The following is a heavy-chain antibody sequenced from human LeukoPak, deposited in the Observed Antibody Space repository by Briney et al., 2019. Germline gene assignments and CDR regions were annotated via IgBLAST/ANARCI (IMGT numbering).Heavy chain of an antibody. CDR1: GFTFSSYG. Sequence: GGSLRLSCAASGFTFSSYGMPWVRQAPGKGLEWVAVIWYDGSNKYYADSVKGRFTISRDNSKNTLYLQMNSLRAEDTAVYYCAKPTLYDFWSRGSAIDIWGQGTMVTVSS. D-gene: IGHD3-3*01. CDR2: IWYDGSNK. V-gene: IGHV3-33*06. CDR3: AKPTLYDFWSRGSAIDI. J-gene: IGHJ3*02.